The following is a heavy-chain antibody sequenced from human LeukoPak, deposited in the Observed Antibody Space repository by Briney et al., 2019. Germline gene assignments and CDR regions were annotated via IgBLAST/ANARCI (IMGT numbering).Heavy chain of an antibody. V-gene: IGHV3-43*02. D-gene: IGHD6-19*01. J-gene: IGHJ4*02. CDR3: AKAHNSGGYYFHY. Sequence: GGSLRVSCAAPGFTFYDYAMHWVRQVPGRGLGWVSLISGDGGSTYYADSVKGRFTISRNNSKNSLHLQMNSLRTEDTALYYCAKAHNSGGYYFHYWGQGTLVTVSS. CDR1: GFTFYDYA. CDR2: ISGDGGST.